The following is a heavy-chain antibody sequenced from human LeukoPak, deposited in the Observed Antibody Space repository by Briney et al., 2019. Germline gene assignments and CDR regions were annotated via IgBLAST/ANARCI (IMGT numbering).Heavy chain of an antibody. CDR3: AKDRGYSYGFDY. J-gene: IGHJ4*02. Sequence: PGGSLRLSCAASGFTFSSYGMHWVRQAPGKGLEWVAFIRYDGSNKYYADSVKGRFTISRDNSKNTLYLQMNRLRAEDTAVYYCAKDRGYSYGFDYWGQGTLVTVSS. CDR2: IRYDGSNK. D-gene: IGHD5-18*01. V-gene: IGHV3-30*02. CDR1: GFTFSSYG.